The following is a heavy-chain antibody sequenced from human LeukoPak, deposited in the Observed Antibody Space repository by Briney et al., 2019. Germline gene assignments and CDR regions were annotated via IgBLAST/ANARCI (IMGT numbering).Heavy chain of an antibody. V-gene: IGHV3-48*03. D-gene: IGHD1-26*01. CDR2: ISSSGSTK. J-gene: IGHJ4*02. CDR1: GFTFSSYE. Sequence: GGSLRLSCAASGFTFSSYEMNWVRQTPGKGLEWVSYISSSGSTKYYADSVKGRFTISRDNAKNSLYLQMNSLRAEDTAVYYCAGEPSGIQLFDYWGQGTLVTVSS. CDR3: AGEPSGIQLFDY.